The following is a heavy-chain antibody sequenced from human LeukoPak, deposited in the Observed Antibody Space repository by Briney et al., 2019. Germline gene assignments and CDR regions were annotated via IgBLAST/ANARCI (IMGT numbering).Heavy chain of an antibody. D-gene: IGHD3-22*01. J-gene: IGHJ4*02. Sequence: SHTLSLTCAVSGGSISSGGYSWSWIRQPPGKGLEWIGYIYHSGSTYYNPSLKSRVTISVDRSKNQFSQKLSSVTAADTAVYYCARDTTYYYDSSGYYYSAYFDYWGQGTLVTVSS. V-gene: IGHV4-30-2*01. CDR2: IYHSGST. CDR1: GGSISSGGYS. CDR3: ARDTTYYYDSSGYYYSAYFDY.